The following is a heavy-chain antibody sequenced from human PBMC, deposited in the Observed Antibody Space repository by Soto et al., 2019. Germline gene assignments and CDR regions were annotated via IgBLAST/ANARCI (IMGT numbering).Heavy chain of an antibody. J-gene: IGHJ4*02. V-gene: IGHV2-70*01. CDR3: ARIRNGYSGSYFFDY. CDR2: IDWDDVK. Sequence: SGPTPVNPTQTLTLTCTFSGFSLSTSGMCVSWIRQPPGKALEWLALIDWDDVKYYSTSLKTRLTISKDTSKNQVVLTMTNMDPVDTATYYCARIRNGYSGSYFFDYWGQGTLVTVSS. D-gene: IGHD1-26*01. CDR1: GFSLSTSGMC.